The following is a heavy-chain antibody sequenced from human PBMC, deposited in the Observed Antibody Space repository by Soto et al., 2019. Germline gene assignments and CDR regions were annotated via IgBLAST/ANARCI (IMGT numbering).Heavy chain of an antibody. CDR2: VSHDGRNT. J-gene: IGHJ4*02. D-gene: IGHD6-19*01. V-gene: IGHV3-30*18. CDR1: AFAFSDYA. Sequence: VQLVESGGGVVQPGRSLRLSCAASAFAFSDYAMHWVRQAPGKGLEWVAVVSHDGRNTHYADSVKGRFTISRDSSKNTVSLEMTSLRAEDTAVYYCAKGGRQWLVTSDFNYWGQGALVTVSS. CDR3: AKGGRQWLVTSDFNY.